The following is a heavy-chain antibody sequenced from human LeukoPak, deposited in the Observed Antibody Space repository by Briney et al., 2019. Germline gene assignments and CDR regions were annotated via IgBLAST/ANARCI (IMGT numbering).Heavy chain of an antibody. J-gene: IGHJ6*03. Sequence: SETLSLTCTVSGGSISSSNYYWGWIRQPPGKGLEWIGSIYYSGSTYYNPSLKSRVTISVDTSKNQFSLKLSSVTAADTAVYYCARLSSDDFWSGYYHYYYYYMDVWGKGTTVTVSS. CDR3: ARLSSDDFWSGYYHYYYYYMDV. V-gene: IGHV4-39*01. CDR1: GGSISSSNYY. CDR2: IYYSGST. D-gene: IGHD3-3*01.